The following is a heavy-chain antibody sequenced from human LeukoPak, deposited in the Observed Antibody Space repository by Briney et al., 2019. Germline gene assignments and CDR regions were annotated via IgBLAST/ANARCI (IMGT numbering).Heavy chain of an antibody. Sequence: SETLSLTCTVSGGSISSYYWTWIRQPPGKGLERIGYIYHRGTANYNPSLKSRVTISLDTSKNQFSLTLSSVTAADAAVYYCARAGDYYVSGSYLGYWGQGTLVTVSS. CDR3: ARAGDYYVSGSYLGY. J-gene: IGHJ4*02. D-gene: IGHD3-10*01. CDR2: IYHRGTA. CDR1: GGSISSYY. V-gene: IGHV4-59*01.